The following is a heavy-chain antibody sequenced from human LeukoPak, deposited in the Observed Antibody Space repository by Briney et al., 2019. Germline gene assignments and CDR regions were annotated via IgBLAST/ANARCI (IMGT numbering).Heavy chain of an antibody. D-gene: IGHD3-3*01. CDR1: GFTFSSYG. Sequence: GGSLRLSCAASGFTFSSYGMHWVRQAPGKGLELVAVISYDGRNKYYADSVKGRFTISRDNSMNTLYLQMNSLRAEDTAVYYCAKDYDFWSGYSLAFDIWGQGTMVTVSS. CDR2: ISYDGRNK. J-gene: IGHJ3*02. CDR3: AKDYDFWSGYSLAFDI. V-gene: IGHV3-30*18.